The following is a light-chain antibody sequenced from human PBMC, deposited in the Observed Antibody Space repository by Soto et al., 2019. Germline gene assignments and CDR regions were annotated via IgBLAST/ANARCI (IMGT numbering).Light chain of an antibody. J-gene: IGKJ2*01. V-gene: IGKV3-15*01. CDR1: QSVSTN. Sequence: EIVMTQSPATLSMSPGERPTLSCRASQSVSTNLAWYQQKPGQAPRLLIYSASTRATSVPARFSGSGSGTEFTLTISSLQSEDFAVYYCQQSNNWPPEYTFGQGTKLEI. CDR3: QQSNNWPPEYT. CDR2: SAS.